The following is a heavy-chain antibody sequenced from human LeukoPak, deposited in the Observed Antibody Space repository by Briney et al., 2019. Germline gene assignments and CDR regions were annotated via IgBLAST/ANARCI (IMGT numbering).Heavy chain of an antibody. D-gene: IGHD5-24*01. J-gene: IGHJ4*02. Sequence: SETLSLNCTVSKGSMSHYYWSWIRQPPGKGLEWIGYIYYSGSTNYNPSLKSRVTISVDTSKNQFSLELSSVTAADTAVYYCAGGYNNFDYWGQGTLVTVSS. CDR3: AGGYNNFDY. CDR1: KGSMSHYY. CDR2: IYYSGST. V-gene: IGHV4-59*08.